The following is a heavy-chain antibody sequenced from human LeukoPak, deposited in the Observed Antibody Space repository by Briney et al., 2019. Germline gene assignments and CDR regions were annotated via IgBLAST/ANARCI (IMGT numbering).Heavy chain of an antibody. D-gene: IGHD1-14*01. V-gene: IGHV4-59*01. CDR3: ARDHGNGDAFDI. CDR1: GGSLSSYY. CDR2: IYYSGGT. Sequence: EPSETLSLTCSVSGGSLSSYYWRWIRKPPGKGLEWIGYIYYSGGTNYNPSLKSRVTISVDTSKNQFSLKLSSVTAADTAVYYCARDHGNGDAFDIWGQGTMVTVSS. J-gene: IGHJ3*02.